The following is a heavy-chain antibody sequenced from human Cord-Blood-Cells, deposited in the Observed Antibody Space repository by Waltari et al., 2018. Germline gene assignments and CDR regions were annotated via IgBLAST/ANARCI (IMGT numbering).Heavy chain of an antibody. D-gene: IGHD1-26*01. CDR2: IIPILGIA. V-gene: IGHV1-69*09. J-gene: IGHJ4*02. CDR1: GGTFSSYA. CDR3: ARESGSYYYFDY. Sequence: QVQLVQSGAAVKKPGSSVTVYCKASGGTFSSYAISWVRQAPGQGLEWMGRIIPILGIANYAQKFQGRVTITADKSTSTAYMELSSLRSEDTAVYYCARESGSYYYFDYWGQGTLVTVSS.